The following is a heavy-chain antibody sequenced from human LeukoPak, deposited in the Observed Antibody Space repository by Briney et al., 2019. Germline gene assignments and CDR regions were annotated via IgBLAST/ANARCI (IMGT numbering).Heavy chain of an antibody. CDR1: GGSFSGYY. J-gene: IGHJ4*02. CDR2: INHSGST. CDR3: ARSKAAPAWQDY. D-gene: IGHD6-6*01. V-gene: IGHV4-34*01. Sequence: SETLSLTCAVYGGSFSGYYWSWIRQPPGKGLEWIGEINHSGSTNYNPSLKSRVTISVDTSKNQSSLKLSSVTAADTAVYYCARSKAAPAWQDYWGQGTLVTVSS.